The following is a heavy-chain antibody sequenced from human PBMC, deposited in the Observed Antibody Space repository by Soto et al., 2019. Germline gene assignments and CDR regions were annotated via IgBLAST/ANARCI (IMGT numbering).Heavy chain of an antibody. J-gene: IGHJ1*01. CDR3: ARVPYYYDSSGPKGYFQH. V-gene: IGHV1-69*02. D-gene: IGHD3-22*01. CDR1: GGTFSSYT. Sequence: SVKVSCKASGGTFSSYTISWVRQAPGQGLEWMGRIIPILGIANYAQKFQGRVTITADKSTSTAYMELSSLRSEDTAVYYCARVPYYYDSSGPKGYFQHWGQGTLVTV. CDR2: IIPILGIA.